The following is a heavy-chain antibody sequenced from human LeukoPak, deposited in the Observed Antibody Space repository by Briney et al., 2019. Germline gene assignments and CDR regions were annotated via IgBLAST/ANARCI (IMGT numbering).Heavy chain of an antibody. CDR2: IYYSGST. CDR3: ARGIWNSSGWGYFDY. J-gene: IGHJ4*02. Sequence: PSETLSLTCTVSGGSISSGYYYWSWIRQPPGKGLEWIGYIYYSGSTNYNPSLKSRVTISIDTSKNQFSLKLTSVTAADTAVYYCARGIWNSSGWGYFDYWGQGTLVSVSS. CDR1: GGSISSGYYY. V-gene: IGHV4-61*01. D-gene: IGHD6-19*01.